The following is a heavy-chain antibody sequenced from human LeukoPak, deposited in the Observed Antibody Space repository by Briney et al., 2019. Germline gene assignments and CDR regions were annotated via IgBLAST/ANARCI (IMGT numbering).Heavy chain of an antibody. CDR3: ASKRIAVAGDIPPDAFDI. V-gene: IGHV4-59*08. J-gene: IGHJ3*02. CDR1: GGSISSYY. CDR2: IYYSGST. D-gene: IGHD6-19*01. Sequence: PSETLSLTCTVSGGSISSYYWSWIRQPPGKGLEWIGYIYYSGSTNYNPSLKSRVTISVDTSKNQFSLKLSSVTAADTAVYYCASKRIAVAGDIPPDAFDIWGQGTMVTVSS.